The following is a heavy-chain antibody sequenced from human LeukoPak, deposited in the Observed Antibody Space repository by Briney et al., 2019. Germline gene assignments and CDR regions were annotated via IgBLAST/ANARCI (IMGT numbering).Heavy chain of an antibody. CDR1: GFTLSSYA. Sequence: GGSLRLSCAASGFTLSSYAMSWVRQAPGKGLEWVSAISGSGGSTYYADSVKGRFTISRDNSKNTLYLQMNSLRAEDTAVYYCAKGGWNYVYVDYWGQGTLVTVSS. V-gene: IGHV3-23*01. J-gene: IGHJ4*02. D-gene: IGHD1-7*01. CDR3: AKGGWNYVYVDY. CDR2: ISGSGGST.